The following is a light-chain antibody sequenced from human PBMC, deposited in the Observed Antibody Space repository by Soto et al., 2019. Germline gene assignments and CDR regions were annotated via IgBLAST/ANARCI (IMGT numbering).Light chain of an antibody. J-gene: IGKJ5*01. V-gene: IGKV3-11*01. CDR3: QQRSNWPPIT. CDR2: AAS. CDR1: QSISSY. Sequence: LTLSPCCLTASVGDRVTITCRASQSISSYLAWYQQKPGKAPRLLIYAASNWASGVPARFSGSGSGTDFTLTISSLEPEDFAVYYCQQRSNWPPITFGQGTRLEIK.